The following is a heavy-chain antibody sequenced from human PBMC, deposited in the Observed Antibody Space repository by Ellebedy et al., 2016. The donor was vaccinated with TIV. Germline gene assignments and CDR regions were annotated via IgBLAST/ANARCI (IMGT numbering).Heavy chain of an antibody. J-gene: IGHJ5*02. V-gene: IGHV4-4*02. CDR3: ARIIAVAGTQLRWFDP. CDR2: IYHSGST. CDR1: GGSISSSNW. D-gene: IGHD6-19*01. Sequence: MPSETLSLTCAVSGGSISSSNWWSWVRQPPGKGLEWSGEIYHSGSTNYNPSLKSRVTISVDKSKNQFSLKLSSVTAADTAVDYCARIIAVAGTQLRWFDPWGQGTLVTVSS.